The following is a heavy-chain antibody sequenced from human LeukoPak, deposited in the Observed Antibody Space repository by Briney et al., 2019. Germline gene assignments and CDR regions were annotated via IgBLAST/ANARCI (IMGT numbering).Heavy chain of an antibody. D-gene: IGHD6-13*01. Sequence: SSETLSLTCAVSGYSISSGYYWGWIRQPPGKGLEWIGSIYHSGSTYYNPSLKSRVTISVDTSKNQFSLKLSSVTAADTAVYYCARVKAAGTLDYWGQGTLVTVSS. J-gene: IGHJ4*02. V-gene: IGHV4-38-2*01. CDR1: GYSISSGYY. CDR3: ARVKAAGTLDY. CDR2: IYHSGST.